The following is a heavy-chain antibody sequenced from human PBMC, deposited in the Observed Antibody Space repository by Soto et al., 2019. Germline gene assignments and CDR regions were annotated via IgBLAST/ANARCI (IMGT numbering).Heavy chain of an antibody. D-gene: IGHD3-3*01. J-gene: IGHJ6*03. CDR2: INHSGST. CDR1: GGSFSGYY. Sequence: SETLSLTCAVYGGSFSGYYWSWIRQPPGKGLEWIGEINHSGSTNYNPSLKSRVTISVDTSKNQFSLKLSSVTAADTAVYYCAIFWSGDYYYMDVWGKGTTVTVSS. CDR3: AIFWSGDYYYMDV. V-gene: IGHV4-34*01.